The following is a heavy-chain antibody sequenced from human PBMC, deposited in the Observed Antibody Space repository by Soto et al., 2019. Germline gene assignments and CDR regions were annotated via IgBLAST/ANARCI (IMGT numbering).Heavy chain of an antibody. Sequence: SETLSLTCRVSGTSITSSYLWPWVRQSQGKGLEWIGEINRSGSTNYNPSLKSRVTISVDTSKNQLSLKLSFVTAADTAVFYCARKALYSGSPSYFDYWGQG. V-gene: IGHV4-4*02. D-gene: IGHD1-26*01. CDR2: INRSGST. CDR3: ARKALYSGSPSYFDY. J-gene: IGHJ4*02. CDR1: GTSITSSYL.